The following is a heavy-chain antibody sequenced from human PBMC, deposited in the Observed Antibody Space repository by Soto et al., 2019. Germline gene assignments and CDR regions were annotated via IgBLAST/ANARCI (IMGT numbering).Heavy chain of an antibody. Sequence: GPVNRSCTASGSSSSGYYVQWGRQAPGQGPEWLGWIYPNTETTDSSKKFQGRVTMTSDMSTRTVYMELRDLRSDDTVVYYCVGLQTSGWPGVHWGQGTLGTGSS. CDR1: GSSSSGYY. CDR3: VGLQTSGWPGVH. D-gene: IGHD6-25*01. J-gene: IGHJ4*02. V-gene: IGHV1-2*02. CDR2: IYPNTETT.